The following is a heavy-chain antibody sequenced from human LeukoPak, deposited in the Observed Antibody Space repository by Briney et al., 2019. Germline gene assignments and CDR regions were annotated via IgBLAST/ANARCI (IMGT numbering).Heavy chain of an antibody. V-gene: IGHV3-33*01. Sequence: GRSLRLSCVASGFTFGSYGMHWVRQAPGKGLEWVAVIWSDGSNKYYGDSVKGRFAISRDNSKNTLYLQMDSLRAEDTAVYYCARAVYSSGWYGGDYWGQGTLVTVSS. D-gene: IGHD6-19*01. CDR2: IWSDGSNK. J-gene: IGHJ4*02. CDR3: ARAVYSSGWYGGDY. CDR1: GFTFGSYG.